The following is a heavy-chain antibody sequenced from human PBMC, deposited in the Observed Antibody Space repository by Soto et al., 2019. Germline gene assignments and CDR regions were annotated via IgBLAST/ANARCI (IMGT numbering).Heavy chain of an antibody. D-gene: IGHD2-2*01. CDR1: GGTFSSYT. J-gene: IGHJ4*02. V-gene: IGHV1-69*04. CDR3: ARDQSRYCSSTSCYAFVY. CDR2: IIPILGIA. Sequence: SVKVSCKASGGTFSSYTISWVRQAPGQGLEWMGRIIPILGIANYAQKFQGRVTITTDKSTSTAYMELSSLRSEDTDVYYCARDQSRYCSSTSCYAFVYWGQGTLVTVSS.